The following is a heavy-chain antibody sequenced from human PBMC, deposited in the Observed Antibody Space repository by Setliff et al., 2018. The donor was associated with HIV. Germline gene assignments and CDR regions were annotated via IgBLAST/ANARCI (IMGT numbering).Heavy chain of an antibody. D-gene: IGHD1-26*01. CDR3: ARVPPFSGSNFSWYFDL. CDR1: GGSISSHY. Sequence: PSETLSLTCTVSGGSISSHYWSLIRQPPGKDLEWIGSIYHTGSNNYNPSLKSRITVSVDRSKNQFSLKLTSVTAADTALYYCARVPPFSGSNFSWYFDLWGRGTLVTVSS. CDR2: IYHTGSN. V-gene: IGHV4-59*11. J-gene: IGHJ2*01.